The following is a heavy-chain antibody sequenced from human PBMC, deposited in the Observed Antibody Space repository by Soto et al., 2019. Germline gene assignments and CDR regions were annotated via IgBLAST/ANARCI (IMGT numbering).Heavy chain of an antibody. Sequence: QVQLQESGPGLVKPSETLSLTCTVSGGSISSYYWSWIRQPPGKGLEWIGYIYYSGSTNYNPSLKSRATISVDTSKNQFSLKLSSVTAADTAVYYCARQGGSKGIRAFDIWGQGTVVTVSS. J-gene: IGHJ3*02. CDR2: IYYSGST. D-gene: IGHD2-15*01. CDR3: ARQGGSKGIRAFDI. CDR1: GGSISSYY. V-gene: IGHV4-59*08.